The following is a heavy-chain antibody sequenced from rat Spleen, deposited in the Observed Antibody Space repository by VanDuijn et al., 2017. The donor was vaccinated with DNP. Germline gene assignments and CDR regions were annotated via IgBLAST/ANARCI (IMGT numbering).Heavy chain of an antibody. CDR1: GFTFSAYY. V-gene: IGHV5-22*01. CDR2: IGSAAYAP. D-gene: IGHD4-3*01. J-gene: IGHJ2*01. Sequence: EVQLVESGGGLVQPGRSLKLSCAASGFTFSAYYMAWVRQAPAKGLEWVAYIGSAAYAPYYGDSVKGRFTISRDNAKNTLYLQINSLRSEDMATYYCVRWNSGHFDYWGQGVMVPVSS. CDR3: VRWNSGHFDY.